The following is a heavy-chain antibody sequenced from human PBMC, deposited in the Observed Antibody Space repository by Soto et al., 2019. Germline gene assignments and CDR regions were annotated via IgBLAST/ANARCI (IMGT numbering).Heavy chain of an antibody. Sequence: SVKVSCKASGCTVSSYAISWVRQAPGQGLEWMGGIIPIFGTANYAQKFQGRVTITADESTSTAYMELSSLRSEDTAVYYCARASVVVTAIYYFDYWGQGTLVTVSS. J-gene: IGHJ4*02. CDR2: IIPIFGTA. V-gene: IGHV1-69*13. CDR3: ARASVVVTAIYYFDY. CDR1: GCTVSSYA. D-gene: IGHD2-21*02.